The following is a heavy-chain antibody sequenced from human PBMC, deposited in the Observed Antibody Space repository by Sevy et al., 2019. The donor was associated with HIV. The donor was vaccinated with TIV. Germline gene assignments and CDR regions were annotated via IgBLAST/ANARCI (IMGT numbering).Heavy chain of an antibody. V-gene: IGHV1-69*13. Sequence: ASVKVSCKASGGTFSSYAISWVRQAPGQGLEWMGGIIPIFGTANYAQKFQGRVTITADESTSTAYMELSSLRSEDTAVCYCARWEGITGTARGFDPWGQGTLVTVSS. CDR1: GGTFSSYA. CDR2: IIPIFGTA. CDR3: ARWEGITGTARGFDP. J-gene: IGHJ5*02. D-gene: IGHD1-20*01.